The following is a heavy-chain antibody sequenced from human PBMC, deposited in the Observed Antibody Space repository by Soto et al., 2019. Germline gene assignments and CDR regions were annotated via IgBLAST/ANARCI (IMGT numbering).Heavy chain of an antibody. CDR3: AKGASYDYSNYSSTYYYYGMDV. Sequence: EVQLVESGGGLVQPGRSLRLSCAASGFTFDDYAMHWVRQAPGKGLEWVSGISWNSGSIGYADSVKGRFTISRDNAKNALYLQMNSLRAEDTALYYCAKGASYDYSNYSSTYYYYGMDVWGQGTTVTVSS. CDR1: GFTFDDYA. V-gene: IGHV3-9*01. J-gene: IGHJ6*02. D-gene: IGHD4-4*01. CDR2: ISWNSGSI.